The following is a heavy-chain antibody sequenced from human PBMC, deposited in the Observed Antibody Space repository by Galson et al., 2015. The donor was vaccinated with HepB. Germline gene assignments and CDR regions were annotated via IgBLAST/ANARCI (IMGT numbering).Heavy chain of an antibody. CDR3: ARDRGGYDSQYYYGMDV. V-gene: IGHV3-30*04. D-gene: IGHD5-12*01. J-gene: IGHJ6*02. CDR1: GFIFSPYA. CDR2: ISYAGRNT. Sequence: SLRLSCAASGFIFSPYAMHWVRQAPGKGLEWVAVISYAGRNTYYADSVKGRFTISRDDSKSTLHLQMNSLRAEDTAVYYCARDRGGYDSQYYYGMDVWGQGTTATVSS.